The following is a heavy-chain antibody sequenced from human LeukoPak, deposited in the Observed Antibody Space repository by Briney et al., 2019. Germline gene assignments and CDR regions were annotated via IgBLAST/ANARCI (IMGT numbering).Heavy chain of an antibody. CDR1: GFNFSSYW. CDR3: ARGGAPDN. D-gene: IGHD1-26*01. Sequence: GRSPRLSCAASGFNFSSYWMSWVRQAPGKGLEWVANINQDGGKKYYVDSVRGRFAISRDNAENSVYLQMNSLRAEDTALYYCARGGAPDNWGQGTLVTVSS. V-gene: IGHV3-7*01. CDR2: INQDGGKK. J-gene: IGHJ4*02.